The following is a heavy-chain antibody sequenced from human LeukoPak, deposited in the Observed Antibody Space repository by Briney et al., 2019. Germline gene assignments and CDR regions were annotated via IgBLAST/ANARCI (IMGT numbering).Heavy chain of an antibody. V-gene: IGHV1-69*13. CDR2: IIPIFGTA. Sequence: ASVKVSCKASGGTFSSYAISWVRQAPGQGLEWMGGIIPIFGTANYAQKFQGRVTITADESTSTAYMELSSLRSEDTAVYYCARGRPSSNIAARGNWFDPWGQGTLVTVSS. J-gene: IGHJ5*02. CDR1: GGTFSSYA. D-gene: IGHD6-6*01. CDR3: ARGRPSSNIAARGNWFDP.